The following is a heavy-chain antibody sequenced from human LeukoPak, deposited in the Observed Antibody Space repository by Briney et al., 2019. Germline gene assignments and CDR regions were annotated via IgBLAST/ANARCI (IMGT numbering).Heavy chain of an antibody. CDR2: VSGSGSST. J-gene: IGHJ4*02. D-gene: IGHD4-17*01. Sequence: GGSLRLSCAASGFTFSSYAMSWVRQAPGKGLEWVPAVSGSGSSTYYADSVKGRFTIFRDNSKNTLYLQVNSLRAEDTAVYYCAKAHYDDYGDRFDYWGQGTLVTVSS. V-gene: IGHV3-23*01. CDR3: AKAHYDDYGDRFDY. CDR1: GFTFSSYA.